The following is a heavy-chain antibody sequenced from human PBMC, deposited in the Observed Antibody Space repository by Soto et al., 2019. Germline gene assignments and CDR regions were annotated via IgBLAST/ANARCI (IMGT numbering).Heavy chain of an antibody. CDR1: RVAFSKFI. CDR2: IIPVFGTA. Sequence: QAQLEQSGGEVKKPGSSVKVSCKASRVAFSKFIVTWVRQAPGVGLEWVGGIIPVFGTANYAQKFQGRVTITAHESTSTSYMEVNNLTAEDTAVYYCAKVRYSSPMGYYYGRDVWDQGTTVTLSS. D-gene: IGHD2-2*01. CDR3: AKVRYSSPMGYYYGRDV. V-gene: IGHV1-69*01. J-gene: IGHJ6*02.